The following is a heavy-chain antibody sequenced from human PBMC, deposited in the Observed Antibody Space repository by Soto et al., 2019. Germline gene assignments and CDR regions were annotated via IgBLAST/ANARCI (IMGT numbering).Heavy chain of an antibody. CDR1: GGTFSSYA. CDR3: ATPKAAAGTNTRGPYYYGMDV. J-gene: IGHJ6*02. V-gene: IGHV1-69*06. CDR2: IIPIFGTA. Sequence: QVQLVQSGAEVKKPGSSVKVSCKASGGTFSSYAISWVRQAPGQGLEWMGGIIPIFGTANYAQKFQGRVMITADKSTSTAYMELSSLRSEDTAVYYCATPKAAAGTNTRGPYYYGMDVWGQGTTVTVSS. D-gene: IGHD6-13*01.